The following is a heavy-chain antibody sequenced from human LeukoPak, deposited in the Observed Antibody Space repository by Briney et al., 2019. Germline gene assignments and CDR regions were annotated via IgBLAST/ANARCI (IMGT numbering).Heavy chain of an antibody. CDR2: IIPIFGTA. D-gene: IGHD3-3*01. V-gene: IGHV1-69*06. CDR3: ARKRFLEWKEYYMDV. CDR1: GGTFSSYA. J-gene: IGHJ6*03. Sequence: GASVKVSCKASGGTFSSYAISWVRQAPGQGLEWMGGIIPIFGTANYAQKFQGRVTITADKSTSTAYMELSSLRSEDTALYYCARKRFLEWKEYYMDVWGKGTTVTVSS.